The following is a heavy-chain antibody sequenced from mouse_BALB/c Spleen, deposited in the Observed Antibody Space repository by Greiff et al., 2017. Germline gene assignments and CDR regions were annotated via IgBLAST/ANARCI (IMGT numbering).Heavy chain of an antibody. CDR1: GYSFTGYY. CDR2: INPYNGAT. CDR3: ARCFYDYDAMDY. V-gene: IGHV1-31*01. Sequence: VQLQQSGPELVKPGASVKISCKASGYSFTGYYMHWVKQSHVKSLEWIGRINPYNGATSYNQNFKDKASLTVDKSSSTAYMELHSLTSEDSAVYYCARCFYDYDAMDYWGQGTSVTVSS. D-gene: IGHD2-3*01. J-gene: IGHJ4*01.